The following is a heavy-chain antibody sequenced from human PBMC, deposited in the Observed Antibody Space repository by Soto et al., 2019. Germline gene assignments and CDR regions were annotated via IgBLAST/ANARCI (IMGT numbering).Heavy chain of an antibody. D-gene: IGHD5-18*01. J-gene: IGHJ6*02. CDR1: GGSFSGYY. V-gene: IGHV4-34*01. Sequence: PSETLSLTCAVYGGSFSGYYWSWIRQPPGKGLEWIGEINHSGSTNYNPSLKSRVTISVDTSKNQFSLKLSSVTAADTAVYYCASPIQRYGMDVWGQGTKVTVYS. CDR3: ASPIQRYGMDV. CDR2: INHSGST.